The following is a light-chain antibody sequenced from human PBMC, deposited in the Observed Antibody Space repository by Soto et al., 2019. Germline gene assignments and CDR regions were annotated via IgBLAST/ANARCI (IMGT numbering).Light chain of an antibody. Sequence: EIVLTQSPGTLSLSPGERATLSCRASQSVSSSFLAWYQQKPGQAPRLLIYGASSRPTGIPDRFSGSESGTDFTLTISRLQPEDFAVYYCQQDGSSPWTFGQGTKVEIK. CDR3: QQDGSSPWT. J-gene: IGKJ1*01. CDR1: QSVSSSF. CDR2: GAS. V-gene: IGKV3-20*01.